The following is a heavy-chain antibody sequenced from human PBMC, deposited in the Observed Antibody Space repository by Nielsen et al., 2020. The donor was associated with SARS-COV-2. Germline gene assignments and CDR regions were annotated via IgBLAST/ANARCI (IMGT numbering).Heavy chain of an antibody. CDR1: GFTFNIYA. CDR3: ARDTIFDY. Sequence: GGSLRLSCIASGFTFNIYAMAWVRRTPGRGLQWVSGISASGGSTYYTDSVKGRFAVSRDNSRNTLYLQMNSLRAEDTAVYYCARDTIFDYWGQGTLVTVSS. J-gene: IGHJ4*02. D-gene: IGHD3-10*01. V-gene: IGHV3-23*01. CDR2: ISASGGST.